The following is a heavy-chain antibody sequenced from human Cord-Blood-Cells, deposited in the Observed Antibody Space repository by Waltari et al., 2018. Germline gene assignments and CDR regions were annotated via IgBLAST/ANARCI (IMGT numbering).Heavy chain of an antibody. CDR1: GFTFSGSA. CDR3: TSRVGATYY. D-gene: IGHD1-26*01. CDR2: IRSKANSYAT. V-gene: IGHV3-73*02. J-gene: IGHJ4*02. Sequence: EVQLVESGGGLVQPGGSLKLSCAASGFTFSGSAMHCVRQASGKGLEWVGRIRSKANSYATAYAASVKGRFTISRDDSKNTAYLQMNSLKTEDTAVYYCTSRVGATYYWGQGTLVTVSS.